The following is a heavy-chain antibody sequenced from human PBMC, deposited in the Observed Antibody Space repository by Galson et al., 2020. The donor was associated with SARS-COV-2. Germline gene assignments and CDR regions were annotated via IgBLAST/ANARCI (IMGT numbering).Heavy chain of an antibody. CDR3: ARVSMYDSSGDYMDV. CDR1: GFILGDYG. Sequence: GGSLRLSCSASGFILGDYGLTWVRQVPGQGLEWVSALNWNGDITGYGDSVKGRFTISRDNAKNTLYLQMNSLRVEDTGIYYCARVSMYDSSGDYMDVWGKGATVSVSS. V-gene: IGHV3-20*04. J-gene: IGHJ6*03. CDR2: LNWNGDIT. D-gene: IGHD3-22*01.